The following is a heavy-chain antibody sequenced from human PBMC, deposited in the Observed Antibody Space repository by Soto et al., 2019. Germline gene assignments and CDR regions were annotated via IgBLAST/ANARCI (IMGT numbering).Heavy chain of an antibody. CDR3: ASEKDYGDYVDY. CDR2: ISAYNGNR. Sequence: QVQLVQSGAEVKKPGASVKVSCKASGYTFTNYGISWVRQAPGQGLEWMGWISAYNGNRNYAQKFQGRVTMTTDTSTSTAYMELRSLRFDDTAVYYCASEKDYGDYVDYWGQGTLVTVSS. D-gene: IGHD4-17*01. V-gene: IGHV1-18*01. J-gene: IGHJ4*02. CDR1: GYTFTNYG.